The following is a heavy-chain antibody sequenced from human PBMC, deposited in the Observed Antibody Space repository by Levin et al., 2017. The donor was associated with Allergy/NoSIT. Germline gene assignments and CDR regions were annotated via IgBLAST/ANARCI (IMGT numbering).Heavy chain of an antibody. V-gene: IGHV1-3*01. J-gene: IGHJ6*02. Sequence: GESLKISCKASGYTFTSYAMHWVRQAPGQRLEWMGWINAGNGNTKYSQKFQGRVTITRDTSASTAYMELSSLRSEDTAVYYCARWTNGYCSSTSCYYYYGMDVWGQGTTVTVSS. CDR1: GYTFTSYA. CDR3: ARWTNGYCSSTSCYYYYGMDV. D-gene: IGHD2-2*01. CDR2: INAGNGNT.